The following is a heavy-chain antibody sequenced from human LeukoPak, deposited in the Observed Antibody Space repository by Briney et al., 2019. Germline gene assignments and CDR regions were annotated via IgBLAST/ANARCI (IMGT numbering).Heavy chain of an antibody. Sequence: SETLSLTCTVSGDSISSSGYYWGPICQPPGKGLEWIGSVYYSGGTYYNPPLKSRVTISRDTSNNQFSLKLSSVTAADTAVYFCARCIAAAAFDSWGRGTLVTVSS. J-gene: IGHJ4*02. D-gene: IGHD6-25*01. CDR3: ARCIAAAAFDS. V-gene: IGHV4-39*01. CDR1: GDSISSSGYY. CDR2: VYYSGGT.